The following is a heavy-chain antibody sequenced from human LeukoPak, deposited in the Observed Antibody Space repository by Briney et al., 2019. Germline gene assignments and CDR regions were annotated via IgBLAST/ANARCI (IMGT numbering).Heavy chain of an antibody. V-gene: IGHV3-23*01. D-gene: IGHD1-26*01. CDR1: GFTFSSYA. J-gene: IGHJ4*02. CDR2: ISGSGGST. Sequence: GGSLRLSCAASGFTFSSYAMSWVRQAPGKGLEGFSAISGSGGSTYYADSVKGRFTLSRDNSKNTLYLQMNSLRAEDTAVYYCAKRGSYTSYYFDYWGQGTLVTVSS. CDR3: AKRGSYTSYYFDY.